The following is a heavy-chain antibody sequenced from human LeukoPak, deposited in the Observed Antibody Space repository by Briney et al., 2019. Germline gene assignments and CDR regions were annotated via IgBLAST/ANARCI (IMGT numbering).Heavy chain of an antibody. D-gene: IGHD4-23*01. V-gene: IGHV4-4*09. CDR2: IYTSGST. Sequence: SETLSLTCTVSGGSISSYYWSWIRQPPGKGLEWIGYIYTSGSTNYNPSLKSRVTISVDTSKNQFSLKLSSVTAADTAVYYCARGSDVGDYGGRPYYYYYYMDVWGKGTTVTVSS. CDR3: ARGSDVGDYGGRPYYYYYYMDV. CDR1: GGSISSYY. J-gene: IGHJ6*03.